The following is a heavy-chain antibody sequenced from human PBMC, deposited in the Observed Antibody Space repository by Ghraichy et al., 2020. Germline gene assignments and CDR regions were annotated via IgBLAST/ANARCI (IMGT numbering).Heavy chain of an antibody. CDR2: IYYSGST. CDR1: GGSISSSSYY. V-gene: IGHV4-39*01. Sequence: SETLSLTCTVSGGSISSSSYYWGWIRQPPGKGLEWIGSIYYSGSTYYNPSLKSRVTISVDTSKNQFSLKLSSVTAADTAVYYCAGPYSNSHDIDYWGQGTLVTVSS. J-gene: IGHJ4*02. D-gene: IGHD4-11*01. CDR3: AGPYSNSHDIDY.